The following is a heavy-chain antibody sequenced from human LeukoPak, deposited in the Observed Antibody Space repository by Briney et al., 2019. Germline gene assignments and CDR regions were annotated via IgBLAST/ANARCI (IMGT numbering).Heavy chain of an antibody. V-gene: IGHV4-4*09. CDR1: GGSISSYY. Sequence: SETLSLTCTVSGGSISSYYWSWIRQPPGKGLEWIGYIYTSGSTNYNPSLKSRVTISVDTSKNQFSLKLSSVTAADTAVYYCARHAHLASYYYMDVWGKGTTVTVSS. D-gene: IGHD2-2*01. CDR2: IYTSGST. J-gene: IGHJ6*03. CDR3: ARHAHLASYYYMDV.